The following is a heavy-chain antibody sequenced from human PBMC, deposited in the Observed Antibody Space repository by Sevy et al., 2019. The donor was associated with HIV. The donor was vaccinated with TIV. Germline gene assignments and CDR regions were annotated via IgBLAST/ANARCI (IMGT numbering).Heavy chain of an antibody. CDR3: TTHAGIAAAGRVFDY. D-gene: IGHD6-13*01. CDR2: SRNKADSYTT. CDR1: GFTFSDHY. V-gene: IGHV3-72*01. Sequence: GGSLRLPCAASGFTFSDHYMEWVRQAPGKGLEWVGRSRNKADSYTTEYAASVKGRFTISRDDSKNSLYLQMNSLKTEDTAVYYCTTHAGIAAAGRVFDYWGQGTLVTVS. J-gene: IGHJ4*02.